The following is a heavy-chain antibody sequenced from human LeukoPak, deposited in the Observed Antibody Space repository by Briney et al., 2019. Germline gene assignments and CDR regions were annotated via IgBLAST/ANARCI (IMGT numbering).Heavy chain of an antibody. V-gene: IGHV1-18*01. CDR1: GYTLTSYG. D-gene: IGHD2-2*01. CDR3: AREEPKYCSSTSCYAGMNWFDP. J-gene: IGHJ5*02. Sequence: ASVKVSCKASGYTLTSYGISWVRQAPGQGLEWMGWISAYNGNTNYAQKLQGRVTMTTDTSTSTAYMELRSLRSDDTAVYYCAREEPKYCSSTSCYAGMNWFDPWGQGTLVTVSS. CDR2: ISAYNGNT.